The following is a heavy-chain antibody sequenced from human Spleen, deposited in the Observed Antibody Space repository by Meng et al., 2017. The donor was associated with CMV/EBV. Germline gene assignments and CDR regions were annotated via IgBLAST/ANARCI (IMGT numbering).Heavy chain of an antibody. CDR1: GHPITTYY. CDR3: ARIEGTGTIDY. CDR2: IYYSGST. V-gene: IGHV4-59*01. J-gene: IGHJ4*02. Sequence: SETLSLTCTVSGHPITTYYWSWIRQPPGKGLEWIGYIYYSGSTNYNPSLRSRVSITIDTSKNQFSLELRSVTAADSAVYYCARIEGTGTIDYWGQGTLVTVSS. D-gene: IGHD1-1*01.